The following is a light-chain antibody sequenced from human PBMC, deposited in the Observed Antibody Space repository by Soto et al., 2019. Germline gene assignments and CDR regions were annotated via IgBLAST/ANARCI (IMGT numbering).Light chain of an antibody. J-gene: IGKJ2*01. Sequence: EIVMTQSPATLSVSPGDRATLSCRASQSVSSNLAWYQQKPGQAPRLLIYGASARATGIPARFSGSGSGTEFTLTISSLQSEDFAFYYCQQYNNWSPYTFGQGTQLEIK. CDR2: GAS. V-gene: IGKV3-15*01. CDR3: QQYNNWSPYT. CDR1: QSVSSN.